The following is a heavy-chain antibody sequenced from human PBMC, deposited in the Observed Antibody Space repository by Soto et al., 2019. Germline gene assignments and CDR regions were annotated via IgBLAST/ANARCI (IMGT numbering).Heavy chain of an antibody. V-gene: IGHV1-18*01. J-gene: IGHJ5*02. Sequence: QVQLVQSGAEVKKPGASVKVSCKASGYTFTNYGISWVRQAPGQGLEWMGWISAYNGNTKYAQKLQGRGTMTTDTSTSTAYMELRSLRSDDTAVYYCARDRGDQLLLNNLFDPWGQGTLVTVSS. CDR3: ARDRGDQLLLNNLFDP. CDR2: ISAYNGNT. D-gene: IGHD2-15*01. CDR1: GYTFTNYG.